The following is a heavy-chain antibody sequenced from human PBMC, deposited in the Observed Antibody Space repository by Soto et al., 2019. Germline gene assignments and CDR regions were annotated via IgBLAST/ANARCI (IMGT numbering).Heavy chain of an antibody. CDR1: GFTFSSYG. D-gene: IGHD5-18*01. CDR3: APTAPY. J-gene: IGHJ4*02. Sequence: GGSLRLSCAASGFTFSSYGMHWVRQAPGKGLEWVAVIWFDGSNKFYADSVKGRFTISRDNSKNTVSLQMNSLRDEDSAAYYCAPTAPYWGQGTLVPVSS. V-gene: IGHV3-33*01. CDR2: IWFDGSNK.